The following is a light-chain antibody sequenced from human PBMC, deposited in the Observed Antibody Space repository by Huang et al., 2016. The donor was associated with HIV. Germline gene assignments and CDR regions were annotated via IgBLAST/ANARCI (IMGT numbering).Light chain of an antibody. Sequence: DIQMTQSPPSLSASVADRVTITCRASPDISNYLAWYQQKPGKVPQLLIYAASTLQSVVSSRVSGRGSGTNFTLTIISLQPEDVATYHCQKYNSAPRTFGQGTKVEIQ. J-gene: IGKJ1*01. V-gene: IGKV1-27*01. CDR2: AAS. CDR3: QKYNSAPRT. CDR1: PDISNY.